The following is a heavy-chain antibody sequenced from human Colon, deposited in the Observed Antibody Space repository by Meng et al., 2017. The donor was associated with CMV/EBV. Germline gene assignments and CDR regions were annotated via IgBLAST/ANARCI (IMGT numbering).Heavy chain of an antibody. D-gene: IGHD4/OR15-4a*01. J-gene: IGHJ6*02. CDR3: ARSKVPTTPYYYYYGMDV. CDR2: IYSGVSRT. V-gene: IGHV3-23*03. Sequence: GESLKISCAASGFTFDSYAMTWVRQAPGKGLEWVSLIYSGVSRTYYADSVRGRFTISRDDSKNTLYLQMNSLRAEDTTIYYCARSKVPTTPYYYYYGMDVWGQGTTVTVSS. CDR1: GFTFDSYA.